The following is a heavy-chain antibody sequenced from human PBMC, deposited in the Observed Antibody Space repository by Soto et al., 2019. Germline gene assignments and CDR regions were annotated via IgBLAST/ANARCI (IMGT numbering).Heavy chain of an antibody. D-gene: IGHD5-18*01. Sequence: QVQLVQSGAEVKKPGASVKVSCKASGYTFTHYYIHWVRQAPGQGLEWMGIINPNGGSTTYAQKFRAGFTMTKDTSTSTVYMELSSLRSEDSAVYYCATSVNSAMAFDDWGQGILVTVSS. CDR3: ATSVNSAMAFDD. CDR1: GYTFTHYY. V-gene: IGHV1-46*01. CDR2: INPNGGST. J-gene: IGHJ4*02.